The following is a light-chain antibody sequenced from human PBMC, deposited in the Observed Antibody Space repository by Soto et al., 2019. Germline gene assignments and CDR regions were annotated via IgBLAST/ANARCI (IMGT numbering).Light chain of an antibody. V-gene: IGLV4-60*03. CDR2: LEGSGSY. Sequence: QPVLTQSSSASASLGSSVKLTCTLSSGHSSYIIAWHQQQPGKAPRYLMKLEGSGSYNKGSGVPDRFSGSCSGADRYLTISNLQSEDEADYYCETWDSNPHVVFGGGTKVTVL. J-gene: IGLJ2*01. CDR3: ETWDSNPHVV. CDR1: SGHSSYI.